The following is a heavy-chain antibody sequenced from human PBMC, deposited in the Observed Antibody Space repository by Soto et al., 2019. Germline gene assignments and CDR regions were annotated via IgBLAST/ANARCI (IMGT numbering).Heavy chain of an antibody. V-gene: IGHV3-11*01. J-gene: IGHJ6*02. CDR2: ISSSGSTI. CDR1: GFPFSDYY. Sequence: GSLRLSCAASGFPFSDYYMSWIRQAPGKGLEWVSYISSSGSTIYYADSVKGRFTISRDNAKNSLYLQMNSLRAEDTAVYYCATAQVRGVSYYYYYGMDVWGQGTTVTVSS. D-gene: IGHD3-10*01. CDR3: ATAQVRGVSYYYYYGMDV.